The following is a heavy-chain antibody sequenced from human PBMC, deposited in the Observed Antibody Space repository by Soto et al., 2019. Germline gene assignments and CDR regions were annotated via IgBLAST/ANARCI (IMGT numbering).Heavy chain of an antibody. D-gene: IGHD5-12*01. CDR1: GFTFSSYG. Sequence: GGSLRLSCAASGFTFSSYGMHWVRQAPGKGLEWVAVIWYDGSNKYYADSVKVRFTISRDNAKNSLYLQMNSLRDEDTAVYYYARTLQWLLYYFDYWGQGTLVTVSS. J-gene: IGHJ4*02. CDR2: IWYDGSNK. CDR3: ARTLQWLLYYFDY. V-gene: IGHV3-33*01.